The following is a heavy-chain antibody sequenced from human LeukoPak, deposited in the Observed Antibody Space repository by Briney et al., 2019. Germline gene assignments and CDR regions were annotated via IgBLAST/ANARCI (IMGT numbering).Heavy chain of an antibody. Sequence: ASVKVSCKASGGTFSSYAISWVRQAPGQGLEWMGRIIPILGIANYAQKFQGRVTITADKSTSTAYMELSSLRSEDTAVYYCARDRTRIAVAGFWFDPWGQGTLVTVSS. D-gene: IGHD6-19*01. CDR2: IIPILGIA. CDR1: GGTFSSYA. J-gene: IGHJ5*02. V-gene: IGHV1-69*04. CDR3: ARDRTRIAVAGFWFDP.